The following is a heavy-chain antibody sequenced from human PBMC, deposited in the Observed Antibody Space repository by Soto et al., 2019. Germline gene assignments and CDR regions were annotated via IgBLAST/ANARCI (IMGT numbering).Heavy chain of an antibody. CDR3: ARDWVSIAARPDSYYGMDV. D-gene: IGHD6-6*01. CDR1: GFTFSDYY. Sequence: LRLSCAASGFTFSDYYMSWIRQAPGKGLEWVSYISSSGSTIYYADSVKGRFTISRDNAKNSLYLQMNSRRAEDTAVYYCARDWVSIAARPDSYYGMDVWGQGTTVTVSS. V-gene: IGHV3-11*01. J-gene: IGHJ6*02. CDR2: ISSSGSTI.